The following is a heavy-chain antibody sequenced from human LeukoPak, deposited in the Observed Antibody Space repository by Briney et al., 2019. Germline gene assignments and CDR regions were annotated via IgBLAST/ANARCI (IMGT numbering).Heavy chain of an antibody. D-gene: IGHD6-19*01. J-gene: IGHJ4*02. CDR3: ARGAPYSSGWGSFS. CDR1: GYTFTSYD. V-gene: IGHV1-8*01. Sequence: ASVKVSCNASGYTFTSYDINGVREATGQGLEWMGWMNPNSGNTGYAQKFQGRVTMTRNTSISTAYMELSSLRSEDTAVYYCARGAPYSSGWGSFSWGQGTLVTVSS. CDR2: MNPNSGNT.